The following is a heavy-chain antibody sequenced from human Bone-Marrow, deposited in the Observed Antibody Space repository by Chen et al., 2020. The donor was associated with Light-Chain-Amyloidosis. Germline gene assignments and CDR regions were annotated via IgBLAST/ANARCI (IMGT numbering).Heavy chain of an antibody. J-gene: IGHJ5*02. CDR1: GKSITSDYF. CDR3: ARDTHYDFQNGPLSWFDP. Sequence: QMQLQESGPKLVKPSETLSLTCDVSGKSITSDYFWAWIRQPPGKGLEWIGNVHHDGRRYYNPSLKSRVIMSVDTAKNQFSLSLSSVTAADTAIYFCARDTHYDFQNGPLSWFDPWGRGALVTVSS. CDR2: VHHDGRR. V-gene: IGHV4-38-2*02. D-gene: IGHD3-3*01.